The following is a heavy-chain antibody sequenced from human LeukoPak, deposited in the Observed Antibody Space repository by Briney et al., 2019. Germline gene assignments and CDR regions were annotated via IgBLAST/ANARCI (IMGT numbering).Heavy chain of an antibody. Sequence: GGSLRLSCAASGFTFDDYTMHWARQAPGKGLEWVSLISWDGGSTYYADSVKGRFTISRDNSKNSLYLQMNSLRTEDTALYYCAKGLTMIVVVTPFDCWGQGTLVTVSS. CDR1: GFTFDDYT. V-gene: IGHV3-43*01. CDR3: AKGLTMIVVVTPFDC. J-gene: IGHJ4*02. D-gene: IGHD3-22*01. CDR2: ISWDGGST.